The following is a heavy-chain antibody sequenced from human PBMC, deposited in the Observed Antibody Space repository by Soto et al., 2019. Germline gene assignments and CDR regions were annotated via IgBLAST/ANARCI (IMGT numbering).Heavy chain of an antibody. CDR2: IIPIFGTA. Sequence: GASVKVSCKASGGTFSSYAISWVRQAPGQGLEWMGGIIPIFGTANYAQKFQGRVTITADESTSTAYMELSSLRAEDTAVYYCAKDRNYPRDQFHYWGQGTLVTVSS. D-gene: IGHD1-7*01. CDR3: AKDRNYPRDQFHY. J-gene: IGHJ4*02. CDR1: GGTFSSYA. V-gene: IGHV1-69*13.